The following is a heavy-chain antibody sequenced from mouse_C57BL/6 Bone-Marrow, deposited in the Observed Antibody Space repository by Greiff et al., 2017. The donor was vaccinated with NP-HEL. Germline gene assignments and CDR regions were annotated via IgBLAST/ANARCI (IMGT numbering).Heavy chain of an antibody. CDR1: GFTFSSYA. J-gene: IGHJ3*01. D-gene: IGHD1-1*01. CDR2: ISSGGDYI. Sequence: VQLKESGEGLVKPGGSLKLSCAASGFTFSSYAMSWVRQTPEKRLEWVAYISSGGDYIYYADTVKGRFTISRDNARNTLYLQMSSLKSEDTAMYYCSSELRAGFAYWGQGTLVTVSA. CDR3: SSELRAGFAY. V-gene: IGHV5-9-1*02.